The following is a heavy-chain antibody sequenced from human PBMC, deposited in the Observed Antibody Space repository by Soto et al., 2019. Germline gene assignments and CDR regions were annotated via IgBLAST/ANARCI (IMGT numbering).Heavy chain of an antibody. J-gene: IGHJ5*02. D-gene: IGHD3-3*01. Sequence: PGGSLRLPCAASGFTSSSYSLNWVRKAPGKGLEWVSSISISSSYIYYADSVKGRFTISRDNAKNSLYLQMNSLRAEDTAVYYCARDEGNYDFWSGYYINWFDPWGQGTLVTVSS. CDR2: ISISSSYI. V-gene: IGHV3-21*01. CDR1: GFTSSSYS. CDR3: ARDEGNYDFWSGYYINWFDP.